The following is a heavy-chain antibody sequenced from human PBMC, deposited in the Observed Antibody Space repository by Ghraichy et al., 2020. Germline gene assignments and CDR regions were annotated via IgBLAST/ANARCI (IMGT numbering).Heavy chain of an antibody. CDR3: ARGYGGTETRYDAFDI. CDR2: IYYSGST. CDR1: GGSISSYY. Sequence: SETLSLTCTVSGGSISSYYWSWIRQPPGKGLEWIGYIYYSGSTNYNPSLKSRVTISVDTSKNQFSLKLSSVTAADTAVYYCARGYGGTETRYDAFDIWGQGTMVTVSS. J-gene: IGHJ3*02. D-gene: IGHD4-23*01. V-gene: IGHV4-59*01.